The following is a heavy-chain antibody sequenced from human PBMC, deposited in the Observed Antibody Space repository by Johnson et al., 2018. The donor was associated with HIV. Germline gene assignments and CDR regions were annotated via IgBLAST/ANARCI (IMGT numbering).Heavy chain of an antibody. Sequence: VQLVESGGGLVQPGRSLRLSCAASGFTVSSNYMSWVRQAPGKGLEWVSVIYSGGSTYYADSVKGRFTISRDNAKNTVYLQMDSLRDEDMAVYYCARGALGSFDIWGQGTMVTVSS. J-gene: IGHJ3*02. V-gene: IGHV3-66*01. CDR1: GFTVSSNY. CDR3: ARGALGSFDI. CDR2: IYSGGST. D-gene: IGHD3-10*01.